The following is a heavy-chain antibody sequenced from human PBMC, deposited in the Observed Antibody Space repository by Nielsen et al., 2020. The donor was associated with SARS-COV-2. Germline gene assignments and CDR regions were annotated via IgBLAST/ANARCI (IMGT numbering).Heavy chain of an antibody. CDR2: MNPNSGNT. J-gene: IGHJ6*02. CDR3: ARGPLLEITIFGPRYYGMDV. Sequence: ASVKVSCKASGYTFTSYDINWVRQATGQGLEWMGWMNPNSGNTGYAQKFQGRVTMTRNTSISTAYMELSSLRAEDTAVYYCARGPLLEITIFGPRYYGMDVWGQGTTVTVSS. CDR1: GYTFTSYD. V-gene: IGHV1-8*01. D-gene: IGHD3-3*01.